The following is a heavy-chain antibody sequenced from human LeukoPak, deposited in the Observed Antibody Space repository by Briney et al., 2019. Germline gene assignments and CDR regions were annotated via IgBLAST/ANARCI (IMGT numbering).Heavy chain of an antibody. Sequence: GGSLRLSCAASGFTFSSYEMNWVRQAPGKGLDWVSYISSSGSTIYYADSVKGRFTISRDNAKNSLYLQMNSLRAEDTAVYYCARDDCSSTSCYVYYYYYGMDVWGKGTTVTVSS. CDR3: ARDDCSSTSCYVYYYYYGMDV. V-gene: IGHV3-48*03. J-gene: IGHJ6*04. CDR1: GFTFSSYE. D-gene: IGHD2-2*01. CDR2: ISSSGSTI.